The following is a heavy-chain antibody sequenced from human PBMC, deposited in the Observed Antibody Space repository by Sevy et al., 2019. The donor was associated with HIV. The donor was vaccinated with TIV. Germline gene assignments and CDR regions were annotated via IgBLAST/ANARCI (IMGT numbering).Heavy chain of an antibody. CDR3: AKDHYDYRTGYYGYYGMDV. D-gene: IGHD3-3*01. V-gene: IGHV3-30*02. CDR2: IRFDGSVK. CDR1: GFRLSDYG. Sequence: GGSLRLSCAASGFRLSDYGMHWVRQAPGKGLEWVSLIRFDGSVKYIAYSVKGRFTISRDKVKDTLYLQMNSLRPEDTAVYYCAKDHYDYRTGYYGYYGMDVWGQGTTVTVSS. J-gene: IGHJ6*02.